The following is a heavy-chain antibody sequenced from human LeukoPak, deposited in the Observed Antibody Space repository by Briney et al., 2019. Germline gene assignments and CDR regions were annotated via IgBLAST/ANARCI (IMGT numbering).Heavy chain of an antibody. CDR2: ISSNGGST. D-gene: IGHD1-1*01. CDR3: AKRGYYYMDV. Sequence: GGSLRLSCAASGFTFSSYAMHWVRQAPGEGLEYVSAISSNGGSTYYADSVKGRFTISRDNSKNTLYLQMNSLRAEDTAVYYCAKRGYYYMDVWGKGTTVTVSS. V-gene: IGHV3-64*04. J-gene: IGHJ6*03. CDR1: GFTFSSYA.